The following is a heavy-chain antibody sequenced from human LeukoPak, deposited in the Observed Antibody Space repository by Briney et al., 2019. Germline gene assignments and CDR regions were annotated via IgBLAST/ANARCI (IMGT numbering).Heavy chain of an antibody. Sequence: SETLSLTCTVSGGSLSSGDYYWRWLRQHPGRGLECLGYIYYSGSTYYNPSLKSRVTISVDTSKNQFSLNLSSVTAADTAVYYCARVARYSSSGYWFDPWGQGSLVTVSS. CDR3: ARVARYSSSGYWFDP. J-gene: IGHJ5*02. CDR1: GGSLSSGDYY. CDR2: IYYSGST. D-gene: IGHD6-13*01. V-gene: IGHV4-31*03.